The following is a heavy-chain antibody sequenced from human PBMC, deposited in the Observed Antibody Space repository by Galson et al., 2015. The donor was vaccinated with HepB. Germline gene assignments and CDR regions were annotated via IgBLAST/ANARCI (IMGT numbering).Heavy chain of an antibody. J-gene: IGHJ4*02. CDR1: GGSISSGDYC. D-gene: IGHD6-19*01. CDR3: ARGGHRSGWIEY. V-gene: IGHV4-30-4*01. CDR2: IYNTGST. Sequence: TLSLTCSVSGGSISSGDYCWSWIRQPPGKGLEWIGYIYNTGSTYYNTSLRSRVTISVDRSKNQFSLMLSSLTAADTAVYYCARGGHRSGWIEYWGQGALVTVSS.